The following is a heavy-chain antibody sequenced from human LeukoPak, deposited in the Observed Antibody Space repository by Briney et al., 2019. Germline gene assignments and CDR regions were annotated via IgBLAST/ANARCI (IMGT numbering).Heavy chain of an antibody. D-gene: IGHD2-2*01. CDR2: IYTSKTT. CDR1: GASISSYY. J-gene: IGHJ4*02. V-gene: IGHV4-4*09. Sequence: SETLSVTCTVSGASISSYYWCWIRQPTGKGLEWIGYIYTSKTTNFNPALRSRVSISIDTSKNQVSLRLSSVTAADTALYYCARHRSPSSLSFFDIWGQGMLVIVSS. CDR3: ARHRSPSSLSFFDI.